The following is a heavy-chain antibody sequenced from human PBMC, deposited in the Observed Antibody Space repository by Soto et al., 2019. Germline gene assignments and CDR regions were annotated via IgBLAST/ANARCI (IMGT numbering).Heavy chain of an antibody. CDR1: GDSVSSSSNSAA. CDR3: ARDSTGYFDY. CDR2: TYYRSKWYN. D-gene: IGHD4-17*01. Sequence: PSQTLSLTCAISGDSVSSSSNSAAWNWIRQSPSRGLEWLGRTYYRSKWYNDYAVSVKSRITINPDTSKNQFSLQLNSVTPEDTAFYYCARDSTGYFDYWGQGTLVPVYS. J-gene: IGHJ4*02. V-gene: IGHV6-1*01.